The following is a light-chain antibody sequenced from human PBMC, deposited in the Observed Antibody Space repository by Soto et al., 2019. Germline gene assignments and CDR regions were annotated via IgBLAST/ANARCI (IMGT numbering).Light chain of an antibody. CDR1: QSISSW. J-gene: IGKJ1*01. CDR2: KAS. CDR3: QQYNSYSRT. Sequence: DIQMTQSPSTLSASVRDRVTITCRASQSISSWLAWYQQKPGKAPKLLIYKASSLESGVPSRFSGSGSGTECTLTISSLQPDDFATYYCQQYNSYSRTFGQGTKVEIK. V-gene: IGKV1-5*03.